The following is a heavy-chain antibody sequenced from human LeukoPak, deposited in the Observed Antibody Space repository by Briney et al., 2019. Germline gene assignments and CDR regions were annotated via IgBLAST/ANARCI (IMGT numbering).Heavy chain of an antibody. CDR2: ISGSGGST. CDR1: GFTFSSYA. CDR3: AKGSYDYVWGSYRLQGQGFDY. J-gene: IGHJ4*02. Sequence: PGGSLRLSCAASGFTFSSYAMSWVRQAPGKGLEWVSAISGSGGSTYYADSVKGRFTISRDNSKNTLYLQMNSLRAEDTAVYYCAKGSYDYVWGSYRLQGQGFDYWGQGTLVTVSS. D-gene: IGHD3-16*02. V-gene: IGHV3-23*01.